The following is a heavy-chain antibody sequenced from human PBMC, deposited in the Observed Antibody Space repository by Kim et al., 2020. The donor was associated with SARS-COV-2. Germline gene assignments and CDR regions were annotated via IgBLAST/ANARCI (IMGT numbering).Heavy chain of an antibody. Sequence: SRVTISVDTSKNQFSLKLSSVTAADTAVYYCARDRAGVAGHYDGYYFDYWGQGTLVTVSS. CDR3: ARDRAGVAGHYDGYYFDY. V-gene: IGHV4-31*02. J-gene: IGHJ4*02. D-gene: IGHD6-19*01.